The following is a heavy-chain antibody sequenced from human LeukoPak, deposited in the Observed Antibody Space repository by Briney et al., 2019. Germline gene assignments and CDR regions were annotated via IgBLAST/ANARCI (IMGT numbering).Heavy chain of an antibody. J-gene: IGHJ4*02. Sequence: GGSLRLSCAASGFTFSSYEMNWVRQAPGKGLEWVSYISSSDSFIYYADSVKGRFTISGDNAKNTLYLQMNNLRAEDTAVYYCARDHYFKIDYWGQGTLVTVSS. CDR2: ISSSDSFI. V-gene: IGHV3-48*03. CDR3: ARDHYFKIDY. D-gene: IGHD3-10*01. CDR1: GFTFSSYE.